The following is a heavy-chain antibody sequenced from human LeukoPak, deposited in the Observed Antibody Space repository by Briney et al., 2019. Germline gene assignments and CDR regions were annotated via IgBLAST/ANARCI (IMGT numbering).Heavy chain of an antibody. D-gene: IGHD5-24*01. CDR2: ISSSGTSI. CDR3: ARGNSRDGYNF. V-gene: IGHV3-48*03. Sequence: GGSLRLSCAASGFTFSSYDMTWVRQAPGKGLEWVSYISSSGTSIQYADSVKGRFTLSRDNAKNSLTLQMNSLRVEDTAVYYCARGNSRDGYNFWGQGTLVTVSS. J-gene: IGHJ4*02. CDR1: GFTFSSYD.